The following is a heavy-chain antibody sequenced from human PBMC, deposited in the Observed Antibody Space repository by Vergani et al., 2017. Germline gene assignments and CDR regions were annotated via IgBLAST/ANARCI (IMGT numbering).Heavy chain of an antibody. Sequence: VQLVESGGGLVQPGGSLRLSCAASGFTFSSYDMHWVRQATGKGLEWVVGISFDGTNEYYPDLVKGRFTISRDIAKNTLYLQVRSLRLEDTGVYHCVRDRGLCAGGRCYTEAWDYWGQGTPVTVSS. V-gene: IGHV3-30*03. CDR2: ISFDGTNE. CDR3: VRDRGLCAGGRCYTEAWDY. D-gene: IGHD2-2*02. J-gene: IGHJ4*02. CDR1: GFTFSSYD.